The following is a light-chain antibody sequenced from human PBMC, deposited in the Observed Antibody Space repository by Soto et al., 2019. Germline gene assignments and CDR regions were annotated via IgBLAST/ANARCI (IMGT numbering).Light chain of an antibody. CDR1: SSNIGAGSG. CDR3: QSFDSSLTGYV. CDR2: RNT. Sequence: QSVLTQPPSVSGAPGQRVTISCTGGSSNIGAGSGVHWYQQLPGTAPKFLIYRNTNRPSGVPDRFSGSKSGTSASLAITGLQAEDEADYYCQSFDSSLTGYVFGTGTKLTVL. J-gene: IGLJ1*01. V-gene: IGLV1-40*01.